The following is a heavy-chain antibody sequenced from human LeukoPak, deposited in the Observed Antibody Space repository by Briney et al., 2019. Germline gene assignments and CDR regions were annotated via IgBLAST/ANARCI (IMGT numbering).Heavy chain of an antibody. D-gene: IGHD6-13*01. Sequence: GGSLRLSCAASGFTFNSYSMNWVRQAPGKGLEWVSSISSSSSYIYYADSVKGRFTISRDNAKNSLYLQVDSLRAEDTAVYYCARDAAIAAAGSDYWGQGTLVTVSS. CDR2: ISSSSSYI. J-gene: IGHJ4*02. CDR3: ARDAAIAAAGSDY. CDR1: GFTFNSYS. V-gene: IGHV3-21*01.